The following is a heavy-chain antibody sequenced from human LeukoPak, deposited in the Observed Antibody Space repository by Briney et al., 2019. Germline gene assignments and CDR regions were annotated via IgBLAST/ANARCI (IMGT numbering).Heavy chain of an antibody. Sequence: GGSLSLSCAAAGFTFSSYDMHWVRQATGKGLEWVSAIGTAGDPYYPGSVKGRFTITRENAKNSLYLQMNSLRAGDTAVYYCARDRGYCSSTSCYYYGMDVWGKGTTVTVSS. J-gene: IGHJ6*04. CDR3: ARDRGYCSSTSCYYYGMDV. CDR2: IGTAGDP. CDR1: GFTFSSYD. D-gene: IGHD2-2*01. V-gene: IGHV3-13*05.